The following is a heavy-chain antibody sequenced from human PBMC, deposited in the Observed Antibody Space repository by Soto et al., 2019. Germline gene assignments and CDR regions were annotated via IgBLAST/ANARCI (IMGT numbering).Heavy chain of an antibody. D-gene: IGHD3-16*01. CDR3: AKGDLLWDPFDF. Sequence: EAQLLESGGGLVQPGGSLRLSCAASGLAFSNYAMTWVRQAPGKGLEWVSIITASGYSAYYGGAVKGRFTTSRDNSRSTRYLQMNGLRADDTAVYYCAKGDLLWDPFDFWGQGTLVTVSS. CDR2: ITASGYSA. J-gene: IGHJ4*02. V-gene: IGHV3-23*01. CDR1: GLAFSNYA.